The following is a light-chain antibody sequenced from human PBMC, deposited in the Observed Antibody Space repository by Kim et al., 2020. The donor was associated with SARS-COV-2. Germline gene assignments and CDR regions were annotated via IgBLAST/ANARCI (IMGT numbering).Light chain of an antibody. J-gene: IGKJ1*01. CDR1: QDIRNY. CDR2: AAS. Sequence: VGDRGTTTCRASQDIRNYLAMFPLKPEKAPKHLIYAASALQPGVPSRFSGSGSGTDFTLTVTSLQPEDVATYYCQKCDSAPWTFGQGTKVDIK. V-gene: IGKV1-27*01. CDR3: QKCDSAPWT.